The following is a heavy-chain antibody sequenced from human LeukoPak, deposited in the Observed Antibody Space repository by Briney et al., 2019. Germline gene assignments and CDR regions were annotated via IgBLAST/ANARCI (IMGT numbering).Heavy chain of an antibody. CDR2: ISESGGKT. J-gene: IGHJ6*02. D-gene: IGHD2-8*01. CDR1: GFTFSDYS. Sequence: GGSLRLSCVASGFTFSDYSMTWIRQAPGEGLECVSAISESGGKTYYADSVKGRFTISRDNSKNMLYMQMNSLKAEDTAVYYCARVSGKILIWPQPFGDGMDVWGQGTTVTVSS. CDR3: ARVSGKILIWPQPFGDGMDV. V-gene: IGHV3-23*01.